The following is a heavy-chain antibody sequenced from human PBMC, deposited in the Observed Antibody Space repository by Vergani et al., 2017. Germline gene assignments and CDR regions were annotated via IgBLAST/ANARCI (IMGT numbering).Heavy chain of an antibody. CDR1: GFRFSDYG. J-gene: IGHJ5*02. V-gene: IGHV3-30*03. CDR2: ISYDGDTT. Sequence: HVQMVESGGGVVQPGRSLRLSCAVSGFRFSDYGMHWVRQAPGRGLEWVALISYDGDTTYYEDSVKGRFTISRDNSKNTMYLQMNSLRDEDTGVYYCARDLRLLYNRFDPWGQGTLVTVSS. D-gene: IGHD1-14*01. CDR3: ARDLRLLYNRFDP.